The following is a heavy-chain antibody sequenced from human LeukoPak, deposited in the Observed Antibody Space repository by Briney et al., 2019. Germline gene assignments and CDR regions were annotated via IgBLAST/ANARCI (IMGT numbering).Heavy chain of an antibody. J-gene: IGHJ6*03. CDR3: ARAPYSGSYGGYYHYYMDV. CDR2: IYSGGST. Sequence: GRSLRLSCAASGFTFDDYAMHWVRQAPGKGLEWVSVIYSGGSTYYADSVKGRFTISRDNAKNSLYLQMNSLRAEDTAVYYCARAPYSGSYGGYYHYYMDVWGKGTTVTVSS. V-gene: IGHV3-69-1*01. CDR1: GFTFDDYA. D-gene: IGHD1-26*01.